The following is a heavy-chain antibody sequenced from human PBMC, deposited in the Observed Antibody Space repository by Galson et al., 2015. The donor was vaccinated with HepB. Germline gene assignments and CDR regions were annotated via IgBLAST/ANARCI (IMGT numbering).Heavy chain of an antibody. V-gene: IGHV3-7*03. CDR3: ARNLYSSYFASGIGY. CDR1: GFTFSAYW. J-gene: IGHJ4*02. Sequence: SLRLSCATSGFTFSAYWMNWVRQTPGKGLEWVASIKEDGSVKDYVDSVKGRFTISRDNAKNSVYLQMKSLRADDTAVFYCARNLYSSYFASGIGYWGQGTRVTVSS. D-gene: IGHD3-10*01. CDR2: IKEDGSVK.